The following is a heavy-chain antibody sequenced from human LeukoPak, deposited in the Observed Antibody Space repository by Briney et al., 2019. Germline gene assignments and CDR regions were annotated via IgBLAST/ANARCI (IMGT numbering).Heavy chain of an antibody. V-gene: IGHV3-23*01. J-gene: IGHJ4*02. CDR3: AKWPEGAMDYFDY. CDR1: GFSFSSYA. D-gene: IGHD3-16*01. Sequence: GGSLRLSCAASGFSFSSYAMTWARQAPVKGLEWVSAISGDGTRTYYADSVKGRFTISRDNSKNTLYLEISSLRVEDTAIYYCAKWPEGAMDYFDYWGQGTLVTVSS. CDR2: ISGDGTRT.